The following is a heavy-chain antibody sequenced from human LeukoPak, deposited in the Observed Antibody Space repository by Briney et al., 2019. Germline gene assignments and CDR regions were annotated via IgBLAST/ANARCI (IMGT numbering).Heavy chain of an antibody. CDR1: GYTFTDYY. D-gene: IGHD1-26*01. V-gene: IGHV1-2*02. CDR3: ARDGVGTYDY. CDR2: INANNGDT. Sequence: ASVKVSCTASGYTFTDYYIHWMRQAPGQGLEWMGWINANNGDTNYAQKFLGSVTMTRDTSISTAYMELSTLTSDDTAEYYCARDGVGTYDYWGQGTLVTVSS. J-gene: IGHJ4*02.